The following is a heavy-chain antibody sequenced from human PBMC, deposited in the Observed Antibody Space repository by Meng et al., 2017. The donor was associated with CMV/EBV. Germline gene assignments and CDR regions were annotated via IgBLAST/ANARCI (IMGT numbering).Heavy chain of an antibody. CDR2: IRYDGSNK. V-gene: IGHV3-30*02. D-gene: IGHD3-9*01. J-gene: IGHJ5*02. Sequence: GESLKISCAASGFTFNSYGMHWVRQAPGKGLEWVAFIRYDGSNKYYADSVKGRFTISRDNSKNTLYLQMNSLRAEDTAVYYCAIGEYDILTGSRPWGQGTLVTVSS. CDR1: GFTFNSYG. CDR3: AIGEYDILTGSRP.